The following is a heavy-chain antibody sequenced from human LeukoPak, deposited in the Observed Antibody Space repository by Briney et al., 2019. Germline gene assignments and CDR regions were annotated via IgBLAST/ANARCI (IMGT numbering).Heavy chain of an antibody. Sequence: PSETLSLTCTVFGGSISSCYWSWIRQPPGKGLEWIGYIYYSGSTNYNPSLKSRVTISVDTSKNQFSLKLSSVTAADTAVYYCARVWSASGPAPPEFDYWGQGTLVTVSS. J-gene: IGHJ4*02. CDR2: IYYSGST. CDR1: GGSISSCY. V-gene: IGHV4-59*01. D-gene: IGHD3-3*01. CDR3: ARVWSASGPAPPEFDY.